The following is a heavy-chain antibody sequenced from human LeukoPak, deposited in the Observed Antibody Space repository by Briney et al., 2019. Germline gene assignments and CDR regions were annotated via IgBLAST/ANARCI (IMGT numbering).Heavy chain of an antibody. CDR3: ARAHTVNIVATTSFDY. D-gene: IGHD5-12*01. J-gene: IGHJ4*02. Sequence: ASVKVSCKASGGTFSSYAISWVRQAPGQGLEWMGRIIPILGIANYAQKFQGRVTITADKSTSTAYMELSSLRSEDTAVYYCARAHTVNIVATTSFDYWGQGTLVTVSS. CDR1: GGTFSSYA. CDR2: IIPILGIA. V-gene: IGHV1-69*04.